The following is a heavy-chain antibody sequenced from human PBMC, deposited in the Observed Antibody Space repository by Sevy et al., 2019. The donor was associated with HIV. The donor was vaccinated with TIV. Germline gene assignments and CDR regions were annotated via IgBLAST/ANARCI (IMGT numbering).Heavy chain of an antibody. CDR1: GGSISSYY. Sequence: SETLSLTCTVSGGSISSYYWSWIRQPPGKGLEWIGYIYYSGSTNYNPSLKSRVTISVDTSKNQFSLKLSSVTAADTAVYYCARWRRRGPYYYDSSGFYYFDYWGQGTLVTVSS. V-gene: IGHV4-59*01. D-gene: IGHD3-22*01. J-gene: IGHJ4*02. CDR2: IYYSGST. CDR3: ARWRRRGPYYYDSSGFYYFDY.